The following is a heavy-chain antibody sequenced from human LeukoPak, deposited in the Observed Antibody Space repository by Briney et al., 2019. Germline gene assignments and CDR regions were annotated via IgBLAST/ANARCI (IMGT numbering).Heavy chain of an antibody. Sequence: PSGGSLRLSCEASGFTVSGNFMGWVRQTPEKGLEWVSLIYSGGSTYYADSVKGRFTISRDNSKNTLHLQMNSLRAEDTAVYYCARDTDYYGSGRHGYFDHWGQGTLVTVSS. CDR1: GFTVSGNF. J-gene: IGHJ1*01. V-gene: IGHV3-66*01. CDR3: ARDTDYYGSGRHGYFDH. CDR2: IYSGGST. D-gene: IGHD3-10*01.